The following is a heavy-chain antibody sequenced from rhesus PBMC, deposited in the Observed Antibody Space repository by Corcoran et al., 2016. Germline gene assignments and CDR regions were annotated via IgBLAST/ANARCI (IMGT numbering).Heavy chain of an antibody. CDR1: GYSSSSGYY. V-gene: IGHV4-99*01. J-gene: IGHJ4*01. Sequence: QVQLQESGPGLVKPSETLSLTCAVSGYSSSSGYYWGWIRQPPGKGLEYIGYISGSSGSTYYNPSLKSRVPISKDPSKNQFSLKLSSVTAADTAVYYCARQNNWNYVGYFDYWGQGVLVTVSS. D-gene: IGHD1-26*01. CDR2: ISGSSGST. CDR3: ARQNNWNYVGYFDY.